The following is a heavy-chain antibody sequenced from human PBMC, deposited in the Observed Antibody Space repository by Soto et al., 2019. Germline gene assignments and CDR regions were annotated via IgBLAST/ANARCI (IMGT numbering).Heavy chain of an antibody. CDR3: VRNLGNTPPDY. CDR1: GFSLSARGVG. CDR2: IYWDDDK. D-gene: IGHD1-1*01. V-gene: IGHV2-5*02. J-gene: IGHJ4*02. Sequence: QITLKESGLTLVKPTQTLTLTCTFSGFSLSARGVGVGWIRQTPGKALEWLALIYWDDDKRYTPTVKSRVNNSRDTSKLHVLLIRTDMDPLYSATYYCVRNLGNTPPDYWGQGTLVTVSS.